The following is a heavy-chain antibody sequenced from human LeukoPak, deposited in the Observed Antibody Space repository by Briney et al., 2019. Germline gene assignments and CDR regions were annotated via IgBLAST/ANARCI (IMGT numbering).Heavy chain of an antibody. CDR1: GFTFSSSA. CDR2: ISNNGGYT. D-gene: IGHD2-15*01. Sequence: GGSLRLSCAASGFTFSSSAVSWVRQAPGKGLEWVSAISNNGGYTYYADSVQGRFTISRDNSKSTLCLQMNSLRAEDTAVYYCAKQLGYCSDGSCYFPYWGQGTLVTVSS. J-gene: IGHJ4*02. V-gene: IGHV3-23*01. CDR3: AKQLGYCSDGSCYFPY.